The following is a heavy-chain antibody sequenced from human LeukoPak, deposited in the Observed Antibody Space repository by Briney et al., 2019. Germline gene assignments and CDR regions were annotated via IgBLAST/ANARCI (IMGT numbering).Heavy chain of an antibody. J-gene: IGHJ4*02. D-gene: IGHD3-10*01. CDR3: TRGFGSGSSVPFEY. V-gene: IGHV3-23*01. CDR2: ISGSGGST. Sequence: GGSLRLSCAASGFTFSSISMNWVRQAPGKGLEWVSAISGSGGSTYYADSVKGRFTISRDNSKNTLYLQMNSLRAEDTAVYYCTRGFGSGSSVPFEYWGQGTLVTVSS. CDR1: GFTFSSIS.